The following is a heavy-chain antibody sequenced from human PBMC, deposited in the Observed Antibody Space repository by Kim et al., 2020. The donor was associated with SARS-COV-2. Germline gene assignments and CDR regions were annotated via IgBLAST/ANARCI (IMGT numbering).Heavy chain of an antibody. V-gene: IGHV3-30*04. D-gene: IGHD2-2*01. CDR1: GFTFSSYA. CDR2: ISYDGSNK. J-gene: IGHJ4*02. Sequence: GGSLRLSCAASGFTFSSYAMHWVRQAPGKGLEWVAVISYDGSNKYYADSVKGRFTISRDNSKNTLYLQMNSLRAEDTAVYYCARSGDGLPAATYYFDYWGQGTLVTVSS. CDR3: ARSGDGLPAATYYFDY.